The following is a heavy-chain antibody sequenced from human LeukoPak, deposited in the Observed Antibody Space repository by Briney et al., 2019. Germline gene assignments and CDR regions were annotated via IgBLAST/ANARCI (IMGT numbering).Heavy chain of an antibody. J-gene: IGHJ6*04. CDR1: GFNVTRYW. CDR3: ARHGRVVVVANHGMDV. D-gene: IGHD2-15*01. CDR2: IDHSDSYT. V-gene: IGHV5-10-1*01. Sequence: GGSLKICCKGSGFNVTRYWISGGRPLTGKGLEGMGRIDHSDSYTSYSPSFQGHVTISADKSISTAYLRWSSLKASDTAMYYCARHGRVVVVANHGMDVWGKGTTVTVSS.